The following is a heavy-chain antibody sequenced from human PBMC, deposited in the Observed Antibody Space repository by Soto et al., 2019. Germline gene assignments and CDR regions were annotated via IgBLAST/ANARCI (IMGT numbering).Heavy chain of an antibody. D-gene: IGHD2-15*01. V-gene: IGHV1-8*01. CDR1: GYTFTSYD. Sequence: QVQLVQSGAEVKKPGASVKVSCKASGYTFTSYDINWVRQATGQGLEWMGWMNPNSGNTGYAQKFQGRVTMTRNTSISTAYMGRGSLRSEDTAVYYCGRGGGVVVAAGLDYWGQGTLVTVSS. CDR2: MNPNSGNT. CDR3: GRGGGVVVAAGLDY. J-gene: IGHJ4*02.